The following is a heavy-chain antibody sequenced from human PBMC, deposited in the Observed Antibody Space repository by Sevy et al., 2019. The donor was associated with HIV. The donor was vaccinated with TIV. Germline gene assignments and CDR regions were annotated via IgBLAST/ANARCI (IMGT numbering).Heavy chain of an antibody. CDR3: ARATYYDFWSALLLYYYGMDV. CDR1: GGSISSSNW. D-gene: IGHD3-3*01. Sequence: SETLSLTCAVSGGSISSSNWWSWDRQPPGRGLECIGEIYHSGSTNYNPSLKSRVTISVDKSKNQFSLKLSSVTAADTAMYCCARATYYDFWSALLLYYYGMDVWGQGTTVTVSS. V-gene: IGHV4-4*01. J-gene: IGHJ6*02. CDR2: IYHSGST.